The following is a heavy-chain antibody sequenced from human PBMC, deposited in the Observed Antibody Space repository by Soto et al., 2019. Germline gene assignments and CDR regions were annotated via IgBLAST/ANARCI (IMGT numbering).Heavy chain of an antibody. D-gene: IGHD3-10*01. Sequence: QVQLQQWGAGLLKPSETLSRTCAVYGGSFSDYYWSWIRQPPGKGLEWIGEITDSGNTNYNPSLKSRVTISVDRSKNQFSLRMISVTAADTAVYYCARRVTMQYYFDYWGQGTLVPVSS. V-gene: IGHV4-34*01. CDR2: ITDSGNT. CDR3: ARRVTMQYYFDY. J-gene: IGHJ4*02. CDR1: GGSFSDYY.